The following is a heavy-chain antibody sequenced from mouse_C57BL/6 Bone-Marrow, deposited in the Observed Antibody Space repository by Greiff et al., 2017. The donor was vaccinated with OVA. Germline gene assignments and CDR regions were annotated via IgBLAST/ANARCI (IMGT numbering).Heavy chain of an antibody. CDR2: ISSGCSTI. CDR3: AVVGNAY. D-gene: IGHD1-1*01. CDR1: GFTFSDYG. V-gene: IGHV5-17*01. J-gene: IGHJ3*01. Sequence: EVMLVESGGGLVKPGGSLKLSCAASGFTFSDYGMHWVRQAPEKGLEWVAYISSGCSTIYYADTVKGRFTISRDNAKNTLFLQMTSLRSEDTAMYYCAVVGNAYWGQGTLVTVSA.